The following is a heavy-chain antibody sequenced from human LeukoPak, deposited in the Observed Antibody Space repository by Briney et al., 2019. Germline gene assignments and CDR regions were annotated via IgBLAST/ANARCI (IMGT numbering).Heavy chain of an antibody. Sequence: GGSLRLSCAASGFTFSSYSMTWVRQAPGKGLEWVSYITFTSSTIHYADSVKGRFTISRDNAKSSLYLQMNSLRADDTAVYYCARDRLHYGEYEKTLDYWGQGTLVTVSS. D-gene: IGHD4-17*01. V-gene: IGHV3-48*01. CDR2: ITFTSSTI. CDR3: ARDRLHYGEYEKTLDY. J-gene: IGHJ4*02. CDR1: GFTFSSYS.